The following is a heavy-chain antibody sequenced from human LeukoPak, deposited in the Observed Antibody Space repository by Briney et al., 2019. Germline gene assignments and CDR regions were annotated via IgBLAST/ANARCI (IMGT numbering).Heavy chain of an antibody. CDR1: GYSFTSYW. D-gene: IGHD2-21*02. CDR3: ASGAYCGGDCYSGALDI. Sequence: GESLKISCKGSGYSFTSYWIGWVRQMPGKGLEWMGIISPGDSDTRYSPSFQGQVTISADKSISTAYLQWRSLKASDTAMYYCASGAYCGGDCYSGALDIWGQGTMVTVSS. CDR2: ISPGDSDT. V-gene: IGHV5-51*01. J-gene: IGHJ3*02.